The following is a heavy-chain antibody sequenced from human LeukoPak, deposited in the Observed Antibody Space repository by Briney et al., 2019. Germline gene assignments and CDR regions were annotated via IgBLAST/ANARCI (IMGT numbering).Heavy chain of an antibody. CDR1: GFTFYGHG. D-gene: IGHD3-22*01. J-gene: IGHJ3*02. CDR2: ISGSGGST. Sequence: GSLRLSCAASGFTFYGHGMSWVRQAPGKGLEWVSAISGSGGSTYYADSVKGRFTISRDNSKNTLYLQMNSLRAEDTAVYYCATQDYYDSSGYYYKAFDIWGQGTMVTVSS. V-gene: IGHV3-23*01. CDR3: ATQDYYDSSGYYYKAFDI.